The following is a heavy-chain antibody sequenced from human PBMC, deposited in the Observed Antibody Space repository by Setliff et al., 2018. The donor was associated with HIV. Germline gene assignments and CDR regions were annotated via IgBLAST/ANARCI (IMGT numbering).Heavy chain of an antibody. Sequence: GGSLRLSCAASGFTFRNHGVTWVRQAPGKGLEWVSTITSVTYYAETVKGRFTITRDNSKNMLYLEMNSLRAEDTAVYFCAKERGMVGTKDDALDIWGQGTMVTVSS. CDR1: GFTFRNHG. CDR3: AKERGMVGTKDDALDI. V-gene: IGHV3-23*01. J-gene: IGHJ3*02. CDR2: ITSVT. D-gene: IGHD1-26*01.